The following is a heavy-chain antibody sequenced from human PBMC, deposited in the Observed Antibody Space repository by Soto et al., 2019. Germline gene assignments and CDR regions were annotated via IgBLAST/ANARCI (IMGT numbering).Heavy chain of an antibody. Sequence: EEQLLESGGALEHPGGSLRLSCAASGFAFSTYAMTWVRQAPGKGLEWVSVISGSGGSSYYAASVKGRFTISRDNSKNKRYLQMNGLRAEDTALYYCAKVTKRAAAGRYEYYKYGMDVWGQGTTVTVSS. V-gene: IGHV3-23*01. CDR3: AKVTKRAAAGRYEYYKYGMDV. D-gene: IGHD6-13*01. CDR1: GFAFSTYA. J-gene: IGHJ6*02. CDR2: ISGSGGSS.